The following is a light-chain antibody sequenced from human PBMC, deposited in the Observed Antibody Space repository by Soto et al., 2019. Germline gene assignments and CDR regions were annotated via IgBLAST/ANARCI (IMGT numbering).Light chain of an antibody. Sequence: DIQMTQSPSTLSASVGDRVTITCRASQSISSWMAWYQQKPGKAPKLLIYKASSLESGVPSRFSGSGSGTEFTLTISSLQPDDFATYYCHQYDSCPLTFGGGTNVELK. CDR1: QSISSW. J-gene: IGKJ4*01. V-gene: IGKV1-5*03. CDR2: KAS. CDR3: HQYDSCPLT.